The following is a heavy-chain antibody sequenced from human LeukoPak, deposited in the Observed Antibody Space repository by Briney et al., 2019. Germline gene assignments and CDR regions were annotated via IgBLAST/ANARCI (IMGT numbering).Heavy chain of an antibody. Sequence: GESLKISCKGSRYSFTSYWIGWVRQMPGKGLEWMGIIYPGDSDTRYSPSFQGQVTISADKSISTAYLQWSSLKASDTAMYYCARHEHYDSSGPLYWGQGTLVTVSS. D-gene: IGHD3-22*01. CDR3: ARHEHYDSSGPLY. V-gene: IGHV5-51*01. CDR1: RYSFTSYW. J-gene: IGHJ4*02. CDR2: IYPGDSDT.